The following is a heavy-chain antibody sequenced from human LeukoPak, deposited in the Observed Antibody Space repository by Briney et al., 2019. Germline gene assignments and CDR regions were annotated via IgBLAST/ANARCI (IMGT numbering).Heavy chain of an antibody. CDR2: IYYSGST. V-gene: IGHV4-59*01. D-gene: IGHD3-3*01. CDR3: ARGEYVLRLLDV. CDR1: GGSISSYY. Sequence: KPPETLSLTCTVSGGSISSYYWSWIRQPPGKGLEWIGYIYYSGSTNYNPSLKSRVTISVDTSKNQFSLKLSSVTAADTAVYYCARGEYVLRLLDVWGKGTTVTVSS. J-gene: IGHJ6*04.